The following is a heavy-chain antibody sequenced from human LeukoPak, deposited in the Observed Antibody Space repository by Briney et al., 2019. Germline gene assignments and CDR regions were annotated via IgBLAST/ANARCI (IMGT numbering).Heavy chain of an antibody. CDR1: GFTFSDYY. CDR3: ARLDPVDTAMVTWLGRGYYFDY. J-gene: IGHJ4*02. Sequence: PGGSLRLSCAASGFTFSDYYMSWIRQAPGKGLEWVSYISSSGSTIYYADSVKGRFTISRDNAKNSLYLQMNSLRAEDTAVYYCARLDPVDTAMVTWLGRGYYFDYWGQGTLVTVSS. CDR2: ISSSGSTI. V-gene: IGHV3-11*01. D-gene: IGHD5-18*01.